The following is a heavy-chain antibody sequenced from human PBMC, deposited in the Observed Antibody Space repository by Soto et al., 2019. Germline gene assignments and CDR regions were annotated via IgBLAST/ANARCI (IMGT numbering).Heavy chain of an antibody. D-gene: IGHD6-13*01. Sequence: AGGSLRLSCAASGFTFSSYAMSWVRQAPGKGLEWVSGISGSASYTYYADSVKGRFTISRDNSKNTVYLQMNSLRAEDTALYYCAKDVMSSSSWSEYFQHWGQGTLVTVSS. V-gene: IGHV3-23*01. CDR2: ISGSASYT. CDR3: AKDVMSSSSWSEYFQH. CDR1: GFTFSSYA. J-gene: IGHJ1*01.